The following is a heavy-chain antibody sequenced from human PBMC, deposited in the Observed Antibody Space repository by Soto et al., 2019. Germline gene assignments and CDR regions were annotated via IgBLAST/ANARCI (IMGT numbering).Heavy chain of an antibody. CDR2: ISSSSSTI. J-gene: IGHJ6*02. CDR1: GFTFSTYS. Sequence: EVQLVESGGGLVQPGGSLRLSCAASGFTFSTYSMNWVRQAPGKGLEWVSHISSSSSTIYYADSVKGRLTISRDNAKNSLYLQMNSLRDEDTAVYYCARAVTILGVVTLPDAYHGMDVWGQGTKVTVSS. D-gene: IGHD3-3*01. CDR3: ARAVTILGVVTLPDAYHGMDV. V-gene: IGHV3-48*02.